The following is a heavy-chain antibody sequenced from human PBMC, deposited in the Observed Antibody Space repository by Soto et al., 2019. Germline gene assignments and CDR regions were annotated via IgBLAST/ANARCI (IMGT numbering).Heavy chain of an antibody. V-gene: IGHV4-30-4*01. D-gene: IGHD3-10*01. CDR2: IYYSGST. J-gene: IGHJ6*02. CDR1: GGSISSGDYY. Sequence: SETLSLTCTVSGGSISSGDYYWSWIRQPPGKGLEWIGYIYYSGSTYYNPSLKSRVTISVDTSRNQFSLKLSSVTAADTAVYYCAREPRAGDYYYYGMDVWGQWTTVTVSS. CDR3: AREPRAGDYYYYGMDV.